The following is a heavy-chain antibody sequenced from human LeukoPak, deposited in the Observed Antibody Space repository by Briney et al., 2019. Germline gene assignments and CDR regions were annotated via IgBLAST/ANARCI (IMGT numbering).Heavy chain of an antibody. CDR3: TRDRELGF. Sequence: SETLSLTCTVSGGSISIYYWSWIRQPPGKGLEWIGSIYNSGSTTYNPSLKSRVTISGDTSKNQFSLKLSSVTAADTAVYYCTRDRELGFWGQGTLVTVSS. CDR1: GGSISIYY. J-gene: IGHJ4*02. D-gene: IGHD1-26*01. CDR2: IYNSGST. V-gene: IGHV4-59*01.